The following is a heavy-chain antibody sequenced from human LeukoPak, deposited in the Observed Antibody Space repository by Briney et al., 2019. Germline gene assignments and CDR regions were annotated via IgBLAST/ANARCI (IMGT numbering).Heavy chain of an antibody. Sequence: SETLSLTCTVSGGSISSYYWSWIRQPPGKGLEWIGYIYYSGGTNYNPSLKSRVTISVDTSKNQFSLKLSSVTAADTAVYYCARGPPPWITMTLPYFDYWGQGTLVTVSS. CDR3: ARGPPPWITMTLPYFDY. CDR2: IYYSGGT. J-gene: IGHJ4*02. D-gene: IGHD3-22*01. CDR1: GGSISSYY. V-gene: IGHV4-59*01.